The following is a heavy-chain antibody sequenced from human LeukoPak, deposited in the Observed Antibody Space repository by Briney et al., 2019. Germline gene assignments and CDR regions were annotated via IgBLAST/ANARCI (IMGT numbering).Heavy chain of an antibody. CDR3: ARDRDKGLGLRY. CDR2: INSDGSST. D-gene: IGHD3-10*01. J-gene: IGHJ4*02. CDR1: GFTFGSYW. V-gene: IGHV3-74*01. Sequence: GGSLRLSCAASGFTFGSYWMHWVRQAPGKGLVWVSRINSDGSSTSYADSVKGRFTISRDNAKNTLYLQMNSLRAEDTAVYYCARDRDKGLGLRYWGQGTLVTVSS.